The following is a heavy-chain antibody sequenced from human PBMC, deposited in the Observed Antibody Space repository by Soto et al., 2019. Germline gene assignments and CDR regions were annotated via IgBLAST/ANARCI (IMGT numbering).Heavy chain of an antibody. V-gene: IGHV3-23*01. D-gene: IGHD2-8*01. CDR1: GFTLDNG. J-gene: IGHJ4*02. CDR2: IDYSGANT. Sequence: EVQVLESGGALVQPGGSLRLSCAASGFTLDNGVTWVRQAPGKGLEWISTIDYSGANTHYADSVKGRFTISRDKSRNTVALQMSNLRAEDTALYYCVSWVSAHFDNWGQGTLVTVSS. CDR3: VSWVSAHFDN.